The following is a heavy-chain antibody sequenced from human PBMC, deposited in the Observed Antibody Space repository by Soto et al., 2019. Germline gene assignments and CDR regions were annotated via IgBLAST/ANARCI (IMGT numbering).Heavy chain of an antibody. D-gene: IGHD6-6*01. CDR1: GFTFSSYA. CDR3: ARDEYSSSSPWFDP. J-gene: IGHJ5*02. CDR2: ISGSGGST. V-gene: IGHV3-23*01. Sequence: GGSLRLSXAASGFTFSSYAMSWVRQAPGKGLEWVSAISGSGGSTYYADSVKGRFTISRDNSKNTLYLQMNSLRAEDTAVYYCARDEYSSSSPWFDPWGQGTLVTVSS.